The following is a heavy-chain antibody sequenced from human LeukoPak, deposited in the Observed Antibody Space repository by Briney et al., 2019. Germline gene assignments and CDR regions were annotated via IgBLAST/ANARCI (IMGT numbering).Heavy chain of an antibody. CDR3: ARGRGYDSDY. J-gene: IGHJ4*02. Sequence: SETLSLTCTVSGGSISSYYWSWIRQPPGKGLEWIGYIYYSGSTNCNPSLKSRVTISVDTSKNQFSLKLSSVAAADTAVYYCARGRGYDSDYWGQGTLVTVSS. V-gene: IGHV4-59*01. CDR1: GGSISSYY. CDR2: IYYSGST. D-gene: IGHD5-12*01.